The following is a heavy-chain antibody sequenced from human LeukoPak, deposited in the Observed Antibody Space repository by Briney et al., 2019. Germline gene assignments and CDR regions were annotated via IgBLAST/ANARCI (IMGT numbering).Heavy chain of an antibody. D-gene: IGHD6-13*01. CDR2: INTDGSST. CDR1: GFTFNYYG. V-gene: IGHV3-74*01. Sequence: GGSLRLSCAASGFTFNYYGLSWVRQAPGKGLVWVSRINTDGSSTSYADSVKGRFTISRDNAKNTLYLQMNSLRAEDTAVYYCARESGIAAALDLWGQGTLVTVSS. CDR3: ARESGIAAALDL. J-gene: IGHJ5*02.